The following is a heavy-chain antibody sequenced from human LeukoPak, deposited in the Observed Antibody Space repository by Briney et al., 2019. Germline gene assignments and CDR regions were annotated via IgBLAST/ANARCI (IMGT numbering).Heavy chain of an antibody. CDR1: GDSVSSNRAA. V-gene: IGHV6-1*01. CDR3: ARDGKGYCSGGSCYDY. J-gene: IGHJ4*02. CDR2: TYYRSKWYN. D-gene: IGHD2-15*01. Sequence: SQTLSLTCALSGDSVSSNRAAWNWIRQSPSRGLEWLGRTYYRSKWYNDYAVSVKSRITINPDTSKNQFSLQLNSVTPEDTAVYYCARDGKGYCSGGSCYDYWGQGTLVTVSS.